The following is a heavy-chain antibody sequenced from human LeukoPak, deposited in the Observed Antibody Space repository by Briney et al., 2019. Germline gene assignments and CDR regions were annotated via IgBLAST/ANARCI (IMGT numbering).Heavy chain of an antibody. J-gene: IGHJ4*02. Sequence: GESLQISSKGSGYSFTKYWIGWVRQMPGKGLECMGIIYTGDSATRYSPSFQGQVTISADKSINTAYLQWISLQASDTAMYYCAKGGDYYDGSAYYGDYFDYWGQGTLVTVSS. D-gene: IGHD3-22*01. CDR3: AKGGDYYDGSAYYGDYFDY. CDR2: IYTGDSAT. V-gene: IGHV5-51*01. CDR1: GYSFTKYW.